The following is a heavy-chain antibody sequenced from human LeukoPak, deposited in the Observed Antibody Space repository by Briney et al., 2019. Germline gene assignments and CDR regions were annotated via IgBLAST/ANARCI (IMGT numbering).Heavy chain of an antibody. Sequence: GGSLRLSCAASEFTFRSYAMPWVRQAPGKGLEWVSGISGSGDSTFYADSVKGRFTISRDNSKNTLYLQMNSLRVEDTAVYYCAKYLSVKGPPYALEVWGQGTTVTVSS. CDR3: AKYLSVKGPPYALEV. CDR1: EFTFRSYA. J-gene: IGHJ6*02. CDR2: ISGSGDST. V-gene: IGHV3-23*01.